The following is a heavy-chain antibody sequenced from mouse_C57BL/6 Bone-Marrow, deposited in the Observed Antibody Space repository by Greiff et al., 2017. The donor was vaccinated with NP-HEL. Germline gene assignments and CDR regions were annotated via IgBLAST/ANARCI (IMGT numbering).Heavy chain of an antibody. J-gene: IGHJ2*01. CDR2: IDPEDGDT. CDR3: AGSYITTGVAGFDY. Sequence: DVQLQESGAELVKPGASVKLSCTASGFNIKDYYMHWVKQRTEQGLEWIGRIDPEDGDTKYAPKFQGKATITADTSSNTAYLQLSSLTSEDTAVYYCAGSYITTGVAGFDYWGQGTTLTVSS. CDR1: GFNIKDYY. V-gene: IGHV14-2*01. D-gene: IGHD1-1*01.